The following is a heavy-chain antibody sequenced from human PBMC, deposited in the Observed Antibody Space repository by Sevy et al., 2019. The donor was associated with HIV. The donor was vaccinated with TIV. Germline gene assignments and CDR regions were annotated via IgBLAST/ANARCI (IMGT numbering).Heavy chain of an antibody. Sequence: GGSLRLSCAASEFTFSSYAMSWVRQAPGKGLEWVSSISSSSSYIYYADSVKGRFTISRDNAKNSLYLQMNSLRAEDTAVYYCARDFGYCSSTSCPKGYYYYGMDVWGQGTTVTVSS. J-gene: IGHJ6*02. V-gene: IGHV3-21*01. D-gene: IGHD2-2*03. CDR2: ISSSSSYI. CDR1: EFTFSSYA. CDR3: ARDFGYCSSTSCPKGYYYYGMDV.